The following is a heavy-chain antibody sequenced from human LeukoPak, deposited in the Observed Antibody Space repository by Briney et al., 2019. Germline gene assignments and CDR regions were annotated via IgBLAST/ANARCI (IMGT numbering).Heavy chain of an antibody. CDR2: IYYSGYT. Sequence: PSETLSLTCTVSGGSINSYYWNWIRQPPGKGLEWIGYIYYSGYTKYNPSLKSRVTISVDTSKNQFSLKLSSVTAADTAVYYCARDGYGGVHFDYWGQGTLVTVSS. CDR3: ARDGYGGVHFDY. V-gene: IGHV4-59*01. J-gene: IGHJ4*02. D-gene: IGHD5-18*01. CDR1: GGSINSYY.